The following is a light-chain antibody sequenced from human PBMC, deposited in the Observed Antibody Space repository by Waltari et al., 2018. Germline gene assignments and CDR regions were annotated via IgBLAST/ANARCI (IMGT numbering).Light chain of an antibody. V-gene: IGLV1-47*01. Sequence: QSVLTQPPSASGPPGQRVTISCSGSSSNIGSNYVYWYQQLPGTAPKLPIYTNSNRPSGCPDRFAGSKSGTSASLAISGLRSEDEGDYFCAAWDDRLTVVVFGGGTKLTVL. CDR3: AAWDDRLTVVV. CDR1: SSNIGSNY. J-gene: IGLJ2*01. CDR2: TNS.